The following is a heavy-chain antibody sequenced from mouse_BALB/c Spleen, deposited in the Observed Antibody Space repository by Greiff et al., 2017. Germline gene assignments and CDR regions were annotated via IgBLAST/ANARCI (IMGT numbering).Heavy chain of an antibody. V-gene: IGHV5-12-1*01. CDR3: AKPLYGNFAY. D-gene: IGHD2-1*01. Sequence: EVKVVESGGGLVKPGGSLKLSCAASGFAFSSYDMSWVRQTPEKRLEWVAYISSGGGSTYYPDTVKGRFTISRDNAKNTLYLQMSSLKSEDTAMYYCAKPLYGNFAYWGQGTLVTVSA. CDR2: ISSGGGST. J-gene: IGHJ3*01. CDR1: GFAFSSYD.